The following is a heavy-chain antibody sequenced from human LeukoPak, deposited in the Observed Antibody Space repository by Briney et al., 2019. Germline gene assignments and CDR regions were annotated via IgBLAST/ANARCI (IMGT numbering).Heavy chain of an antibody. V-gene: IGHV3-23*01. D-gene: IGHD6-19*01. CDR2: ISDSGGST. CDR1: GFTFSNYD. CDR3: AKDLSRAVAADWFDP. J-gene: IGHJ5*02. Sequence: SGGSLRLSCAASGFTFSNYDMSWVRQAPGKGLEWVSSISDSGGSTYYADSVKGRFTISRDNSKNTLHLQMTNLRAADTAVYYCAKDLSRAVAADWFDPWDQGSLVTVSS.